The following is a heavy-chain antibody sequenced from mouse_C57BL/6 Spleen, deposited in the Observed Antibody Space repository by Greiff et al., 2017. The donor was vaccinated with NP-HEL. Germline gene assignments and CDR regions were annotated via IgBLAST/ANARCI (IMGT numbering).Heavy chain of an antibody. CDR3: ARRTTVVATDYAMDY. J-gene: IGHJ4*01. Sequence: EVMLVESGGELVKPGGSLKLSCAASGFTFSSYGMSWVRQTPDKRLEWVATISSGGSYNYYPDSVKGRFTISRDNAKNTLYLQMSSLKSEDTAMYYCARRTTVVATDYAMDYWGQGTSVTVSS. CDR1: GFTFSSYG. V-gene: IGHV5-6*02. CDR2: ISSGGSYN. D-gene: IGHD1-1*01.